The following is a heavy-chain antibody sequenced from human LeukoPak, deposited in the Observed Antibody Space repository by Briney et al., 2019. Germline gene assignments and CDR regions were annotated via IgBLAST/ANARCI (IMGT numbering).Heavy chain of an antibody. J-gene: IGHJ4*02. D-gene: IGHD3-3*01. CDR2: INHSGST. Sequence: SSETLSLTCTVSGGSISSGDYYWSWIRQPPGKGLEWIGEINHSGSTKYTPSLKSRVTISVDTSKNQFSLKLSSVTAADTAVYYCAKGFERNYDFWSGYYGDYWGQGTLVTVSS. V-gene: IGHV4-39*07. CDR1: GGSISSGDYY. CDR3: AKGFERNYDFWSGYYGDY.